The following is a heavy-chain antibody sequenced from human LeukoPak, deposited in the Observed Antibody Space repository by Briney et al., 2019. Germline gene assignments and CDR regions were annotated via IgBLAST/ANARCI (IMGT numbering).Heavy chain of an antibody. D-gene: IGHD5-24*01. CDR2: IYYSGST. CDR1: GGSISSSSYY. CDR3: ARRRWGDGYIDY. J-gene: IGHJ4*02. V-gene: IGHV4-39*01. Sequence: PSETLSLTCTVSGGSISSSSYYWGWIRQPPGKGLEWIGSIYYSGSTYYNPSLKSRVTISVDTSKNQFSLKLSSVTAADTAVYYCARRRWGDGYIDYWGQGTLVTVSS.